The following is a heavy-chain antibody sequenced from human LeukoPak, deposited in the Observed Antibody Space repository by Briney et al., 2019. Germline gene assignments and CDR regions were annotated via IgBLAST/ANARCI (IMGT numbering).Heavy chain of an antibody. Sequence: PGGSLRLSCAASGFTFSSYAMHWVRQAPGKGLEWVAVIWYDGSNKYYADSVKGRFTISRDNSKNTLYLQMNSLRAEDTAVYYCARDPTPYYYGSGSYGEIDYWGQGTLVTVSS. CDR2: IWYDGSNK. CDR1: GFTFSSYA. D-gene: IGHD3-10*01. CDR3: ARDPTPYYYGSGSYGEIDY. V-gene: IGHV3-33*08. J-gene: IGHJ4*02.